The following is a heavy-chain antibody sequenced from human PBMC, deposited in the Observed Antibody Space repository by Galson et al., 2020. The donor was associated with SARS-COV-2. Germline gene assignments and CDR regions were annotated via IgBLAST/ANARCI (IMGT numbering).Heavy chain of an antibody. CDR2: IHHSGST. Sequence: SETLSLTCAVHGGSFSGNYWSWTRQPPGKGLEWIGEIHHSGSTNYNPTLKSRVTISVDTSKNQFSLKLSSVTAADTAVYYCARGKPVNTFYYYYGMDGWGQGTTVTVSS. D-gene: IGHD4-4*01. CDR1: GGSFSGNY. CDR3: ARGKPVNTFYYYYGMDG. J-gene: IGHJ6*02. V-gene: IGHV4-34*01.